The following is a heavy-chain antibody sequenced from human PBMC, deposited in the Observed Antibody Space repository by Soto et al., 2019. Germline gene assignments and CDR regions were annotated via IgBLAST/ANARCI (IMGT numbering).Heavy chain of an antibody. CDR2: IIPILGIA. V-gene: IGHV1-69*04. D-gene: IGHD6-13*01. CDR1: GGTFSSYT. J-gene: IGHJ5*02. CDR3: ARDLAAAGFPNWFDP. Sequence: SVKVSCKASGGTFSSYTISWVRQAPGQGLEWMGRIIPILGIANYAQKFQGRVTITADKSTSTAYMELSSLRSEDTAVYYCARDLAAAGFPNWFDPWGQGTLVTVSS.